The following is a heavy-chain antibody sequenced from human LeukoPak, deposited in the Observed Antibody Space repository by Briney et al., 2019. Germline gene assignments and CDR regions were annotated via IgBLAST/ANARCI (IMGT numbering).Heavy chain of an antibody. V-gene: IGHV3-7*01. J-gene: IGHJ4*02. D-gene: IGHD3-3*01. CDR3: AKDWARITVFGVVHY. Sequence: PGGSLRLSCAASGFTFSNYWMTWVRQAPGKGLEWVASINLDGNEKYYADSVKGRFTISRDNSKNTVYLQMNSLRTEDTAVYHCAKDWARITVFGVVHYWGQGTLVTVSS. CDR1: GFTFSNYW. CDR2: INLDGNEK.